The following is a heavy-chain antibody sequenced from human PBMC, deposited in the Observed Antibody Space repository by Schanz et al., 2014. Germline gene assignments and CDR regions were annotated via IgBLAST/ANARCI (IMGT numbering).Heavy chain of an antibody. CDR2: INYSGST. CDR1: GGSISSGIYY. J-gene: IGHJ5*02. Sequence: QLQLQESGPGLVKPSETLSLTCTVSGGSISSGIYYWGWIRQSPGKGLEWLGNINYSGSTYYNPSLKSRVTISADTSKNQFSRNLSFVTASDTAVYYCARRGAEYSSSPPWFDPWGQGTLVTVSS. D-gene: IGHD6-6*01. CDR3: ARRGAEYSSSPPWFDP. V-gene: IGHV4-39*01.